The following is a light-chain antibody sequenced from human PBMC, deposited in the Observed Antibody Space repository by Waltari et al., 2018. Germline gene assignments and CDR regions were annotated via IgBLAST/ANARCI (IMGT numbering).Light chain of an antibody. J-gene: IGKJ4*01. CDR1: QSVTNY. V-gene: IGKV3-20*01. CDR3: QQYDSSPPT. CDR2: GAS. Sequence: EIVLTQSPATLSLSPGERATLSCRASQSVTNYLAWYQQKPGQAPRLLISGASSRANGIPDRFSGSGSATDFTLTISRLEPEDFAVYYCQQYDSSPPTFGGGTKVEIK.